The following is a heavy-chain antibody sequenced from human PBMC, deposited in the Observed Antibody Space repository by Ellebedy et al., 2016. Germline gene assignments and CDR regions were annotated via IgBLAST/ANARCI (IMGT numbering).Heavy chain of an antibody. V-gene: IGHV3-23*01. D-gene: IGHD1-26*01. Sequence: GGSLRLSCAASSFTFSSYAMSWVRQAPGKGLEWVSGISSGGGSTYYADSVKGRFTISRDNSKNTLYLQMNSLRAEDTAVYYCAKDKWELKYYFDYWGQGTLVTVSS. CDR1: SFTFSSYA. J-gene: IGHJ4*02. CDR3: AKDKWELKYYFDY. CDR2: ISSGGGST.